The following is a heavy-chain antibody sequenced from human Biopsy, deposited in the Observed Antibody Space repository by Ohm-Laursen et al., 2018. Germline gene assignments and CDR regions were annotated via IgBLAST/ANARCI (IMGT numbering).Heavy chain of an antibody. CDR3: ARDFRAGSGFLKSNNHYCGMDV. D-gene: IGHD5-24*01. J-gene: IGHJ6*02. Sequence: TLSLTCTVSGGSISGYYWSWIRQSPGKGLEWIGYIYYHNGSSSYNPSLKSPVTMSVDTSQNQFSLNLNSVTAADTAVYYCARDFRAGSGFLKSNNHYCGMDVWGPGTRVTVSS. CDR2: IYYHNGSS. V-gene: IGHV4-59*01. CDR1: GGSISGYY.